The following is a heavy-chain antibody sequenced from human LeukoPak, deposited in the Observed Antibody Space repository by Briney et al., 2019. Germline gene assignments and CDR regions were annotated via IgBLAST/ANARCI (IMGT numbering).Heavy chain of an antibody. CDR3: ARDIAAARFNWFDP. CDR1: GDSVSSGNYY. CDR2: MSPSGTT. Sequence: PSETLSLTCTVSGDSVSSGNYYLSWIRQPPGKGLDWITYMSPSGTTKYNPSLKSRVTISVDTSKNQFSLKLSSVTAADTAVYYCARDIAAARFNWFDPWGQGTLVTVSS. V-gene: IGHV4-61*01. J-gene: IGHJ5*02. D-gene: IGHD6-13*01.